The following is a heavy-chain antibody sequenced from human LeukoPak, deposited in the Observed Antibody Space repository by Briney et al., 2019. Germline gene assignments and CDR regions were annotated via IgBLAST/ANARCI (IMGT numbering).Heavy chain of an antibody. CDR1: GYSFTSYW. J-gene: IGHJ3*02. CDR3: ARRNYDILTGYSLDAFDI. Sequence: GESLKISCKGSGYSFTSYWIGWVRQMPGKGLEWMGIIYPGDSDTRYSPSFQGQVTISADKSISTAYLQWSSLKASDTAMYYCARRNYDILTGYSLDAFDIWGQGTMVTVSS. CDR2: IYPGDSDT. V-gene: IGHV5-51*01. D-gene: IGHD3-9*01.